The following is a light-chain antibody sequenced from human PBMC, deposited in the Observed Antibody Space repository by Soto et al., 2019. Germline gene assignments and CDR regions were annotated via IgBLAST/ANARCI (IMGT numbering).Light chain of an antibody. CDR2: GAS. Sequence: EIVLTQSPGTLSLSPVERATLSCMASQSVSSSYLAWYQQKPGQAPRLFIFGASTRATGIPARFSGSGSGTEFTLTISGLESEDFAVYYCQQYNYWPPYTFGQGTKVDIK. CDR3: QQYNYWPPYT. J-gene: IGKJ2*01. CDR1: QSVSSSY. V-gene: IGKV3-15*01.